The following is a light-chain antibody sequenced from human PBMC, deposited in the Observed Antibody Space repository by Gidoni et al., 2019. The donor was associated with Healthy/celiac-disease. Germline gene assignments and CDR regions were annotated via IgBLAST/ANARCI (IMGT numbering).Light chain of an antibody. CDR3: QQYGSSPWT. Sequence: IVLTQSPGTLSLSPGERDTISCRANQSVSSSYLAWYQQKPGQAPRLLIYGASSRATGIPDRFSGSGSGTDFTLTISRLEPEDFAVYYCQQYGSSPWTFGQGTKVEIK. J-gene: IGKJ1*01. CDR2: GAS. V-gene: IGKV3-20*01. CDR1: QSVSSSY.